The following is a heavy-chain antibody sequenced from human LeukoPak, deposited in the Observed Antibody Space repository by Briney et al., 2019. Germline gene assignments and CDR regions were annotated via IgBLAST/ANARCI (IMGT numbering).Heavy chain of an antibody. CDR3: ATIEGGAGTD. CDR2: INPSGGST. CDR1: GYTFTSYY. V-gene: IGHV1-46*01. D-gene: IGHD6-19*01. Sequence: ASVKVSCKASGYTFTSYYMHWVRQAPGQGLEWMGIINPSGGSTSYAQKFQGRVTMTRDTSTSTVYMKLSSLRSEDTAVYYCATIEGGAGTDWGQGTLVTVSS. J-gene: IGHJ4*02.